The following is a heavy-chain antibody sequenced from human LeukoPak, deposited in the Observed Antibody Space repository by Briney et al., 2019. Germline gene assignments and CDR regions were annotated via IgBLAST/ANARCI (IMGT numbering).Heavy chain of an antibody. CDR3: ARDRGRTFDY. J-gene: IGHJ4*02. CDR1: GDSVSSNSAA. Sequence: SQTLSLTCAIFGDSVSSNSAAWNWIGQYPSRGLEWLGRTYYRSKWFSDYAVSVKGRISINTDTSKNQLSLQLNSVTPEDTALYYCARDRGRTFDYWGQGTLLTVSS. V-gene: IGHV6-1*01. D-gene: IGHD1-14*01. CDR2: TYYRSKWFS.